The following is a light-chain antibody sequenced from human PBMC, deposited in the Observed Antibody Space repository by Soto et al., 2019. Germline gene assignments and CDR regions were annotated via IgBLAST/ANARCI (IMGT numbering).Light chain of an antibody. CDR1: SSNIGAGYD. J-gene: IGLJ1*01. V-gene: IGLV1-40*01. Sequence: QSVLTQPPSVSGAPGQRVTISCTGSSSNIGAGYDVHWYQQLPGTAPKLLIYGNSNRPSGVPDRFSGSKSGTSASLAITGLQAEDEADYYCQSYDSSLTSYVFGTGTKVPS. CDR2: GNS. CDR3: QSYDSSLTSYV.